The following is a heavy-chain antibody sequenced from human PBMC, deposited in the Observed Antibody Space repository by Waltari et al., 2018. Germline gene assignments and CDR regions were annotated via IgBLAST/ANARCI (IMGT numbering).Heavy chain of an antibody. V-gene: IGHV3-74*01. J-gene: IGHJ6*02. CDR2: INGDGSDT. CDR3: ARVARKTYSSPVPGRDYYYGMDV. Sequence: EEQLVESGGDLIQPGESLRVYCAVSGFTLRRYWMNWVRKAPGKGLLWVARINGDGSDTSYADSVRGRFTISRDNARNTVFLQMKSLRAEDTAVYYCARVARKTYSSPVPGRDYYYGMDVWGLGTTVTVSS. D-gene: IGHD3-22*01. CDR1: GFTLRRYW.